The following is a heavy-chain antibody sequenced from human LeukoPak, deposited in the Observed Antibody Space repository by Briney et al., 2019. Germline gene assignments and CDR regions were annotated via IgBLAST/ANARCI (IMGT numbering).Heavy chain of an antibody. CDR3: ARVKEIFGSGSYLGDY. J-gene: IGHJ4*02. CDR1: GYTFNIYY. CDR2: ISAYNGKT. V-gene: IGHV1-18*01. D-gene: IGHD3-10*01. Sequence: ASVKVSCKASGYTFNIYYIIWVRQAPGQGLEWMGWISAYNGKTNYAQKLQGRVTMTTDTSTTTGYMGLRSLRSDDTAVYYCARVKEIFGSGSYLGDYWGQGTLVTVSS.